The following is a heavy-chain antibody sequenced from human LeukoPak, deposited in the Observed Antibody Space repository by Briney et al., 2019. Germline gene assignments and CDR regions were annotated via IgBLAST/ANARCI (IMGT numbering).Heavy chain of an antibody. V-gene: IGHV4-59*01. Sequence: SETLSLTCTVSGGSISRYYWSWLRQPPGKGLEGIGYIYYSGSTNYNPSLKRRVTISVDTSKNQFSLKLSSVTAADTAVYYCTRARSSGWGHNFDYWGQGTLVTVSS. CDR3: TRARSSGWGHNFDY. J-gene: IGHJ4*02. CDR1: GGSISRYY. D-gene: IGHD6-19*01. CDR2: IYYSGST.